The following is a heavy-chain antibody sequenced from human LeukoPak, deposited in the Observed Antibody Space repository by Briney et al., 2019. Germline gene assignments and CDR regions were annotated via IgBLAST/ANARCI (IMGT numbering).Heavy chain of an antibody. J-gene: IGHJ4*02. CDR3: ARDVRGGGYSYGRNHFDY. CDR2: ISAYNGNT. V-gene: IGHV1-18*01. D-gene: IGHD5-18*01. Sequence: ASVKVSCKASCYTFTSYGISWVRQAPGQGLEWMGWISAYNGNTNYAQKLQGRVTMTTDTSTSTAYMELRSLRSDDTAVYYCARDVRGGGYSYGRNHFDYWGQGTLVTVSS. CDR1: CYTFTSYG.